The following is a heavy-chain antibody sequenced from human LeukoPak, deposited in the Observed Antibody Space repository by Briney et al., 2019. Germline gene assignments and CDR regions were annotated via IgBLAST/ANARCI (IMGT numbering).Heavy chain of an antibody. Sequence: SETLSLTCTVSGYSISSGYYWGWIRQPPGKGLEWIGYIYYSGSTYYNPSLKSRVTISVDTSKNQLSLKLSSVTAADTAVYYCARGSRKPRPFDYWGQGTLVTVSS. V-gene: IGHV4-38-2*02. CDR2: IYYSGST. D-gene: IGHD1-14*01. J-gene: IGHJ4*02. CDR3: ARGSRKPRPFDY. CDR1: GYSISSGYY.